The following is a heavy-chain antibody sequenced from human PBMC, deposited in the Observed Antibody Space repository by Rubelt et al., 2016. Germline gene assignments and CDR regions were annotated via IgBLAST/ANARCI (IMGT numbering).Heavy chain of an antibody. CDR3: AREQQLVGGWFDP. Sequence: QVQLVQSGAEVKKPGSSVQVSCKASGGTFSSYAISWVRQAPGQGLEWMGGIIPTFGTANYAQKFQGRVTITAYESTGTAYMELSSLRSEDTAVYYCAREQQLVGGWFDPWGQGTLVTVSS. J-gene: IGHJ5*02. CDR1: GGTFSSYA. V-gene: IGHV1-69*01. CDR2: IIPTFGTA. D-gene: IGHD6-13*01.